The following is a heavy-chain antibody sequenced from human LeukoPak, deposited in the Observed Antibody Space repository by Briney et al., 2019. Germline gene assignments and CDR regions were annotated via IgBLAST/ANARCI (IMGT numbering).Heavy chain of an antibody. CDR2: ITYDGYYK. J-gene: IGHJ4*02. V-gene: IGHV3-30*03. CDR3: ARDLSPVVRASPMGY. Sequence: GGSLRLSCAASGFSFSNYGMHWVRQAPGKGLEWVALITYDGYYKYYSDSVKGRFTISSDTSKNTLYLQMNSLRAEDTAVYYCARDLSPVVRASPMGYWGQGTPVTVSS. CDR1: GFSFSNYG. D-gene: IGHD3-10*01.